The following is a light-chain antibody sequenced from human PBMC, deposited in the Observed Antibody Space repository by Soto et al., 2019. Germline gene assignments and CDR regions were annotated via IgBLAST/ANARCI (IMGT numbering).Light chain of an antibody. J-gene: IGLJ2*01. CDR1: SNDVGGYNF. V-gene: IGLV2-8*01. CDR2: EVT. Sequence: QSALTQPPSASGSPGQSVTIYCTGTSNDVGGYNFVSWYQQHPGKAPKLMIYEVTKRPSGVPDRYSGSRSGNSASLTVSGLQAEDEADYYCSSYAGGTNVLFGGGTKLTAL. CDR3: SSYAGGTNVL.